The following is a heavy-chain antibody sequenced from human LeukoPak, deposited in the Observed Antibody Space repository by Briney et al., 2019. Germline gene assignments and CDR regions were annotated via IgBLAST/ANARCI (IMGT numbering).Heavy chain of an antibody. CDR3: AKGISSAGRGRFDY. CDR2: ISGSGGST. Sequence: GGSLRLSCEASGFTFSSYTMSWVRQAPGKGLEWVSAISGSGGSTYYADSAKGRFTISRDNSKNTLYLQMNSLRAEDTAVYYCAKGISSAGRGRFDYWGQGTLVTVSS. J-gene: IGHJ4*02. V-gene: IGHV3-23*01. D-gene: IGHD6-19*01. CDR1: GFTFSSYT.